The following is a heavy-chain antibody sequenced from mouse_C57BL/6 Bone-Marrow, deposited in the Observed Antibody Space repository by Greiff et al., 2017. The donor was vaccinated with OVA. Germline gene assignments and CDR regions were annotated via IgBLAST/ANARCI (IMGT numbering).Heavy chain of an antibody. CDR2: IYPGDGDT. D-gene: IGHD3-2*02. V-gene: IGHV1-80*01. CDR1: GYAFSSYW. J-gene: IGHJ3*01. CDR3: ARRAAQAFAWFAY. Sequence: VQLQQSGAELVKPGASVKISCKASGYAFSSYWMNWVKQRPGKGLEWIGQIYPGDGDTNYNGKFKGKATLTADKSSSTAYMQLSSLTSEDSAVYFCARRAAQAFAWFAYWGQGTLVTVSA.